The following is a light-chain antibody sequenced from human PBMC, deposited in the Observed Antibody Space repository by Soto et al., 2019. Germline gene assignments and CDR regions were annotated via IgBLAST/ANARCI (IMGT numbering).Light chain of an antibody. Sequence: QSVLTQPPSVSGAPGQRVTISCTGSSSNIGAGYDVHWYQQLPGTAPKLLIYGNSNRPSGVPDRFSGSKSGTSASLAITGLQAEDEADYYWQSYDSRPRDVYVLASATKVIV. V-gene: IGLV1-40*01. CDR3: QSYDSRPRDVYV. J-gene: IGLJ1*01. CDR1: SSNIGAGYD. CDR2: GNS.